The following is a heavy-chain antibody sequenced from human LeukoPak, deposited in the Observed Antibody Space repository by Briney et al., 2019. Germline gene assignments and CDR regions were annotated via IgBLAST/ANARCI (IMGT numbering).Heavy chain of an antibody. CDR3: ARDPPYDFWSPYDY. J-gene: IGHJ4*02. V-gene: IGHV3-11*04. D-gene: IGHD3-3*01. CDR1: GFTFSDYY. CDR2: ISSSGSTI. Sequence: GGSLRLSCAASGFTFSDYYMSWIRQAPGKGLEWVSYISSSGSTIYYADSVKGRFTISRDNAKNSLYLQMNSLRAEDTAVYYCARDPPYDFWSPYDYWGQGTLVTVSS.